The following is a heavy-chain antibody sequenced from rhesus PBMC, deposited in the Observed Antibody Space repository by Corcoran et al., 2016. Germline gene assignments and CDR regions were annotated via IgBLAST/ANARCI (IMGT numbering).Heavy chain of an antibody. J-gene: IGHJ4*01. CDR3: TQYSNYFDY. Sequence: DVQLVESGGGLVKPGGSLRLSCVASGFTFSSYVMHWVRQAAVKGLELFSVISESGGTIYYADSVKCRFTISRDNAKNSLFLQMNSLRAEDTAVYYCTQYSNYFDYWGQGVLVTVSS. D-gene: IGHD4-23*01. V-gene: IGHV3S26*01. CDR2: ISESGGTI. CDR1: GFTFSSYV.